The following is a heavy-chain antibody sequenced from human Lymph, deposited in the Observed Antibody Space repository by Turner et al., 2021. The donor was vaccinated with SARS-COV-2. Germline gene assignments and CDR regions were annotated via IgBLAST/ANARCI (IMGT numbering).Heavy chain of an antibody. Sequence: QVQLVQSGAEGKTRGSSVKVSCKASGGTFSSYAITWVRQAPGQGLEWMGGIIPILAIANYAQKFQGRVTITADKSTSTAYMELSSLRSEDTAVYYCARDSPYCSSTSCYDPWGQGTLVTVSS. D-gene: IGHD2-2*01. CDR2: IIPILAIA. V-gene: IGHV1-69*10. J-gene: IGHJ5*02. CDR1: GGTFSSYA. CDR3: ARDSPYCSSTSCYDP.